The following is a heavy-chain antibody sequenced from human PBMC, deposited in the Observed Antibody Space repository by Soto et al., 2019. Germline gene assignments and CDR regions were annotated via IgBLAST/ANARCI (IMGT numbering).Heavy chain of an antibody. CDR1: GFTFSSYA. CDR2: ISYDGSNK. J-gene: IGHJ6*02. V-gene: IGHV3-30-3*01. Sequence: GGSLRLSCAASGFTFSSYAMHWVRQAPGKGLERVAVISYDGSNKYYADSVKGRFTISRDNSKNTMYLQMNSLRAEDTAMYYFARDVPWNYVGGSYYGRDVRRRGTTVTVSS. D-gene: IGHD1-7*01. CDR3: ARDVPWNYVGGSYYGRDV.